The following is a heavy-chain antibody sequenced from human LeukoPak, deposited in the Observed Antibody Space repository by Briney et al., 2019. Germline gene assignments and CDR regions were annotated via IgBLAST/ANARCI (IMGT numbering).Heavy chain of an antibody. J-gene: IGHJ4*02. CDR3: ARGLVGSGVWHYFDY. CDR1: GFTFSSYA. Sequence: PGGSLRLSCAASGFTFSSYAMSWVRQAPGKGPEWVGLVSRDGDNKFYAASLRGRFTLSRDNSKNTVYLQMDSLRPEDAATYYCARGLVGSGVWHYFDYWGQGTLVTVSS. V-gene: IGHV3-30*03. D-gene: IGHD5/OR15-5a*01. CDR2: VSRDGDNK.